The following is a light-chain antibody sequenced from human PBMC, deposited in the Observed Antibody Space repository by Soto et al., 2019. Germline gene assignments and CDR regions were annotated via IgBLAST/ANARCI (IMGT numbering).Light chain of an antibody. Sequence: DIQLTQSPSFLSASVGDRVTITCRASQGISSYLAWYQQKPGKAPKLVIYAASSLQSGVPSRFSGSGSGTGFTLTISSLQPEDFATYYCQQLNTHPRVTFGGGTKVEI. V-gene: IGKV1-9*01. CDR2: AAS. J-gene: IGKJ4*01. CDR3: QQLNTHPRVT. CDR1: QGISSY.